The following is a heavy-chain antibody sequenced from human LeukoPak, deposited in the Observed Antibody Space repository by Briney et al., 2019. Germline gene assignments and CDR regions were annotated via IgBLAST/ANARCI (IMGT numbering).Heavy chain of an antibody. D-gene: IGHD2-8*01. J-gene: IGHJ6*02. CDR2: IYYSGSS. V-gene: IGHV4-59*08. CDR3: ARSNEVGFLGDV. Sequence: SETLSLTCTVSSGFINSFYWSWLRQPPGKGLEWIGYIYYSGSSNYNPSLKSRVTISADTSKNQFSLKLSSVTAADTAVYYCARSNEVGFLGDVWGQGTTVTVSS. CDR1: SGFINSFY.